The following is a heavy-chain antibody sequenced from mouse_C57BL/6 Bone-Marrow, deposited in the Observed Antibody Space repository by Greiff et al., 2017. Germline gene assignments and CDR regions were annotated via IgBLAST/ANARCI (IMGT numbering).Heavy chain of an antibody. CDR2: IDPSDSET. V-gene: IGHV1-52*01. J-gene: IGHJ3*01. D-gene: IGHD3-2*02. Sequence: QVQLQQPGAELVRPGSSVKLSCKASGYTFTSYWMHWVKQRPIQGLEWIGNIDPSDSETHYNQKFKDKATLTVDKSSSTAYMQLSSLTSEDSAVYYCARGETAQATYWFAYWGQGTLVTVSA. CDR3: ARGETAQATYWFAY. CDR1: GYTFTSYW.